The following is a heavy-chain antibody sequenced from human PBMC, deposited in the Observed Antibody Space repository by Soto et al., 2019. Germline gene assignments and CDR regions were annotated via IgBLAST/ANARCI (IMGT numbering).Heavy chain of an antibody. Sequence: EVQLVESGGGLVQPGGSLRLSCAASGFTFSSYEMNWVRQAPGKGLEWVSYISSSGSTIYYADSVKGRFTISRDNAKNSLYLQMNSLRAEDTAVYYCARVLANPYSGYGYYFDYWGQGTLVTVSS. CDR3: ARVLANPYSGYGYYFDY. CDR1: GFTFSSYE. J-gene: IGHJ4*02. V-gene: IGHV3-48*03. CDR2: ISSSGSTI. D-gene: IGHD5-12*01.